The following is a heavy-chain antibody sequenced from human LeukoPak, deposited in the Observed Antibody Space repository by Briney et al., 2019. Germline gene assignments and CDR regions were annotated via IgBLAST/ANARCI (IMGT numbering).Heavy chain of an antibody. V-gene: IGHV4-59*01. Sequence: SETLSLTCSVSGGSISSYYWTWIRQPPGKGLEWIGYIYYSGSTNYNPSLKSQVTISVDSSKNQFSLRLSSVTAADTAVYYCARVGGGSGSYYPLDYWGQGTLVTVSS. D-gene: IGHD3-10*01. J-gene: IGHJ4*02. CDR2: IYYSGST. CDR3: ARVGGGSGSYYPLDY. CDR1: GGSISSYY.